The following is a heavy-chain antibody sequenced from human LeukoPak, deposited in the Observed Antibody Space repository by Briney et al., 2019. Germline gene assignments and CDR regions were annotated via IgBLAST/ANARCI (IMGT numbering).Heavy chain of an antibody. J-gene: IGHJ4*02. CDR3: ARGRGYCSGGSCYPFDY. CDR2: INHSGST. V-gene: IGHV4-39*07. CDR1: GGSISSSSYY. Sequence: SETLSLTCTVSGGSISSSSYYWSWIRQPPGKGLEWIGEINHSGSTNYNPSLKSRVTISVDTSKNQFSLKLSSVTAADTAVYYCARGRGYCSGGSCYPFDYWGQGTLVTVSS. D-gene: IGHD2-15*01.